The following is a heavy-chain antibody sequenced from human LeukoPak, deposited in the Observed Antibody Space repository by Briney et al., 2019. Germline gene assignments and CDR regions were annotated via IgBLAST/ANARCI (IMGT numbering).Heavy chain of an antibody. CDR2: IIPIFGTA. J-gene: IGHJ4*02. Sequence: SVKVSCKASGGTFSSYAISWVRQAPGQGLEWMGGIIPIFGTANYAQKFQGRVTITTDESTSTAYMELSSLRSEDTAVYYCAGAAPDSRDGYVFDYWGQGTLVTVSS. CDR1: GGTFSSYA. CDR3: AGAAPDSRDGYVFDY. V-gene: IGHV1-69*05. D-gene: IGHD5-24*01.